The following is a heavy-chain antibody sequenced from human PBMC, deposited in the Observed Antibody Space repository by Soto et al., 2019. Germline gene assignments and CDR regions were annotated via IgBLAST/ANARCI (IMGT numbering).Heavy chain of an antibody. CDR3: ARRAYSIWFDP. CDR1: GDSIRSAHYF. D-gene: IGHD2-21*01. CDR2: IYHSGAT. J-gene: IGHJ5*02. Sequence: SETLSLTCSVFGDSIRSAHYFWGWVRQPPGKGLEWIGSIYHSGATFYDPSLRSRVTLSVDTSNNQFSLRLTAVTAADTAVYYCARRAYSIWFDPWGQETLVTVSS. V-gene: IGHV4-39*01.